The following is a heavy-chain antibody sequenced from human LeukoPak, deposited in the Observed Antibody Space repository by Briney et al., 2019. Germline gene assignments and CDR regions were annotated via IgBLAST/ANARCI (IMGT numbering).Heavy chain of an antibody. Sequence: ASGKVSYKASGYTFTSYYMHWVRQAPGQGLEWMGIINPSGGSTSYAQKFQERVTITRDMSTSTVYMDLSSQRSEDTAVYYCAAASNYYDRSNYYSYAMDVWGQGTTVTVSS. J-gene: IGHJ6*02. D-gene: IGHD3-22*01. CDR3: AAASNYYDRSNYYSYAMDV. V-gene: IGHV1-46*01. CDR1: GYTFTSYY. CDR2: INPSGGST.